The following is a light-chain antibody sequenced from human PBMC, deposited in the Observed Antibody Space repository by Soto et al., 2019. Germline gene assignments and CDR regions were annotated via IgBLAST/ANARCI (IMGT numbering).Light chain of an antibody. V-gene: IGKV3-20*01. CDR2: GAS. CDR1: RSVSSNY. CDR3: QQYGSSPPEKT. Sequence: EIVLTQSPGTLSLSAGERATLSCRASRSVSSNYLAWYQQKPGQAPSLLIYGASRRATGIPDRFSGSGSGTDFTLTISRLEPEDFAVYYCQQYGSSPPEKTFGQGTKVEIK. J-gene: IGKJ1*01.